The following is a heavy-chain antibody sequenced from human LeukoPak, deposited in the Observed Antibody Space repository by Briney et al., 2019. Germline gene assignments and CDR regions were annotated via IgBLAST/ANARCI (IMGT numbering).Heavy chain of an antibody. CDR1: GGSMSSYY. CDR3: ARRGSMTGPPPL. D-gene: IGHD6-6*01. CDR2: IYHSGST. Sequence: SETLSLTCSVSGGSMSSYYWSWIRQSPGKGLEWIGYIYHSGSTDYNSSLKSRVTISVDSSENQFSLKLSSVTAADTAVYYCARRGSMTGPPPLWGQGTLVTVSS. J-gene: IGHJ4*02. V-gene: IGHV4-59*12.